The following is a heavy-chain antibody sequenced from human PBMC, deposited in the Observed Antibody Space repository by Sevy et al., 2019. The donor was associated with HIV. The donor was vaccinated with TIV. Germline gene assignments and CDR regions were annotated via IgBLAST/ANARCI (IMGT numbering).Heavy chain of an antibody. CDR1: GFTFRSYG. Sequence: GGSLRLSCAASGFTFRSYGMHWVRQAPGKGLEWVAVISNDGGNQYYADSVKGRFTISRDNSKNTGYLQMNSLRAEDTAVYYCAKDVSDGYNYFLDFWGQGALVTVSS. D-gene: IGHD5-12*01. CDR2: ISNDGGNQ. J-gene: IGHJ4*02. V-gene: IGHV3-30*18. CDR3: AKDVSDGYNYFLDF.